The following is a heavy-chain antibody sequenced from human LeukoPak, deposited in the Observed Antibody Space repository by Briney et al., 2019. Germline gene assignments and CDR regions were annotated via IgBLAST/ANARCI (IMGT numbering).Heavy chain of an antibody. CDR3: ASSSGWRTEFDY. V-gene: IGHV1-69*05. Sequence: GSSVKVSCKAAGGTFSSYAISWVRQAPGQGLEWMGGIIPIFGTANYAQKFQGRVTITTDESTSTAYMELSSLRSEDTAVYYCASSSGWRTEFDYWGQGTLVTVSS. D-gene: IGHD6-19*01. CDR2: IIPIFGTA. CDR1: GGTFSSYA. J-gene: IGHJ4*02.